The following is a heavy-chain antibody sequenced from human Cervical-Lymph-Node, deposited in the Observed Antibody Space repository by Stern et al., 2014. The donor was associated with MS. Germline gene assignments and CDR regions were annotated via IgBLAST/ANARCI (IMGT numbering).Heavy chain of an antibody. CDR1: GFTVNNLW. CDR3: GRQVNYGLDV. Sequence: EVQLEESGGGLVQPGGSLRLSCAASGFTVNNLWMHWVRQAPGKGLVWVSRVKTDGSSTNYADSVKGRFTISRDNAKNMVYLQINSLRAEDTAVYYCGRQVNYGLDVWGQGTTATVSS. J-gene: IGHJ6*02. CDR2: VKTDGSST. V-gene: IGHV3-74*02.